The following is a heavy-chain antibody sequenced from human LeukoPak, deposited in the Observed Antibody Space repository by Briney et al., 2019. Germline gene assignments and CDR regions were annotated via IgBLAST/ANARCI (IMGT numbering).Heavy chain of an antibody. D-gene: IGHD6-13*01. Sequence: PGGSLRLSCAASGFTFSSYAMSWVRQAPGKGLEWVSAISGSGGSIYYADSVKGRFTISRDNSKNTLYLQMNRLRAEDTAVYYCAREGIAAARAFDYWGQGTLVTVSS. CDR2: ISGSGGSI. CDR1: GFTFSSYA. J-gene: IGHJ4*02. CDR3: AREGIAAARAFDY. V-gene: IGHV3-23*01.